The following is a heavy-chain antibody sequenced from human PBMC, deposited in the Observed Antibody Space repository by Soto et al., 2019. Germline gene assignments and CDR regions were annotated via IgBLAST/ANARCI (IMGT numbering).Heavy chain of an antibody. CDR3: AKEDLYYDFWSGYPEGNAFDI. D-gene: IGHD3-3*01. Sequence: EVQLLESGGGLVQPGGSLRLSCAASGFTFSSYAMSWVRQAPGKGLEWVSAISGSGGSTYYADSVKGRFTISRDNSKNTLYLQMNSLRAEDTAVYYCAKEDLYYDFWSGYPEGNAFDIWGQGTMVTVSS. J-gene: IGHJ3*02. CDR2: ISGSGGST. V-gene: IGHV3-23*01. CDR1: GFTFSSYA.